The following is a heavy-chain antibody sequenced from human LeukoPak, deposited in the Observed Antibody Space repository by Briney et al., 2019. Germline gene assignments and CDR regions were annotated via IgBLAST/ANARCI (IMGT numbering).Heavy chain of an antibody. CDR2: IYYSGIT. Sequence: SETLSLTCTVSGGSISSYYWSWIRQPPGKGLEWIGYIYYSGITNYNPSLKSRVTISVDTSKNQFSLKLSSVTAADTAVYYCARRTDSPNYFDYWDQGTLVTVSS. J-gene: IGHJ4*02. CDR3: ARRTDSPNYFDY. CDR1: GGSISSYY. V-gene: IGHV4-59*08. D-gene: IGHD1-1*01.